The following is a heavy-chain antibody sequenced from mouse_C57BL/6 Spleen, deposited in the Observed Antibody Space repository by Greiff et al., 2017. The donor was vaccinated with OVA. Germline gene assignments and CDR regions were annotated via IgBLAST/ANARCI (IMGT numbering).Heavy chain of an antibody. CDR2: IYPGSGST. V-gene: IGHV1-55*01. Sequence: QVHVKQPGAELVKPGASVKMSCKASGYTFTSYWITWVKQRPGQGLEWIGDIYPGSGSTNYNEKFKSKATLTVDTSSSTAYMQLSSLTSEDSAVYYCARRYSNYDYWGQGTTLTVSS. CDR1: GYTFTSYW. J-gene: IGHJ2*01. D-gene: IGHD2-5*01. CDR3: ARRYSNYDY.